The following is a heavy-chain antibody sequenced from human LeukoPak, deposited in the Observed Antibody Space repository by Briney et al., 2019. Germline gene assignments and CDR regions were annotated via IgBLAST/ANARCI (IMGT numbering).Heavy chain of an antibody. CDR1: GGSFSGYY. CDR2: INHSGST. Sequence: SETLSLTCAVYGGSFSGYYWSWIRQPPGKGLEWIGEINHSGSTNYNPSLKSRVTISVDTSKNQFSLKLSSVTAADTAVYYCAREVEDSSGLGMDVWGKGTTVTVSS. V-gene: IGHV4-34*01. J-gene: IGHJ6*03. CDR3: AREVEDSSGLGMDV. D-gene: IGHD3-22*01.